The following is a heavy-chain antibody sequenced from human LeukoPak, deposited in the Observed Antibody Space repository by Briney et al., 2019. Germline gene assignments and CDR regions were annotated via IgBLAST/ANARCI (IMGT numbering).Heavy chain of an antibody. D-gene: IGHD3-10*01. Sequence: PGGSLRLSCAASGFAPKTYSMNWVRQGPGKWLERVSYISSSSTTIYYADSVKGRFTISRDNAKNSVYLQMNSLRAEDTAVYHCAAGGDYYYHMDVWGKGTTVTVSS. CDR1: GFAPKTYS. J-gene: IGHJ6*03. V-gene: IGHV3-48*04. CDR3: AAGGDYYYHMDV. CDR2: ISSSSTTI.